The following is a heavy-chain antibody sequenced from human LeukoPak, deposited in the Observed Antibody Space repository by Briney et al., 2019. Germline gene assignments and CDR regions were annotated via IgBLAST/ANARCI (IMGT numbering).Heavy chain of an antibody. V-gene: IGHV3-13*01. Sequence: GGSLRLSCAASGFTFSSYDMHWVRQATGKGLEWVSAIGTAGDTYYPGSVKGRFTISRDNAKNSLYLQMNSLRAEDTAVYYCARASGSYYGWFDPWGQGTLVTVSS. D-gene: IGHD1-26*01. J-gene: IGHJ5*02. CDR1: GFTFSSYD. CDR2: IGTAGDT. CDR3: ARASGSYYGWFDP.